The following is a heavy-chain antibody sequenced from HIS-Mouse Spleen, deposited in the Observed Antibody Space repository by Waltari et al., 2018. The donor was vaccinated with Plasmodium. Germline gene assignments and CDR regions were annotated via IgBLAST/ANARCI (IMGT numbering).Heavy chain of an antibody. Sequence: QVQLQESGPGLVKPSQTLSLTCTVSGGSISSGGYYWSWIRQHPGKGLEWIGYIYYRGSTYSNPSLKSRVTISVDTSKNQFSLKLSSVTAADTAVYYCARVSPPANWGALNAFDIWGQGTMVTVSS. D-gene: IGHD7-27*01. CDR2: IYYRGST. J-gene: IGHJ3*02. CDR1: GGSISSGGYY. V-gene: IGHV4-31*03. CDR3: ARVSPPANWGALNAFDI.